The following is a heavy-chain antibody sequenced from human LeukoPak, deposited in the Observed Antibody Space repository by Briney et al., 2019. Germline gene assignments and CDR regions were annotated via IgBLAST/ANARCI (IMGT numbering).Heavy chain of an antibody. CDR3: AKRSYSSSWHADY. CDR2: IRYDGSNK. CDR1: GFTFSSYG. V-gene: IGHV3-30*02. Sequence: GGSLRLSCAASGFTFSSYGMHWVRQAPGKGLEWVAFIRYDGSNKYYADSVKGRFTISRDNSKNTLYLQMNSLRAEDTAVYYCAKRSYSSSWHADYWGQGTLVTVSS. J-gene: IGHJ4*02. D-gene: IGHD6-13*01.